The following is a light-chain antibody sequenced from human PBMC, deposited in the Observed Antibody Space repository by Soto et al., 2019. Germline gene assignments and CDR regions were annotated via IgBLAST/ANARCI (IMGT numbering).Light chain of an antibody. V-gene: IGLV2-14*03. CDR2: DVV. Sequence: QSALTQPASVSGSPGQSITISCTGTTSDVGGFNYVSWYQQFPGKAPKLIISDVVNRPSGVSNRFSGSKSGNTASLTISGLQAEDEADYHCSSYTSSATLVVFDGGTKLTVL. J-gene: IGLJ3*02. CDR1: TSDVGGFNY. CDR3: SSYTSSATLVV.